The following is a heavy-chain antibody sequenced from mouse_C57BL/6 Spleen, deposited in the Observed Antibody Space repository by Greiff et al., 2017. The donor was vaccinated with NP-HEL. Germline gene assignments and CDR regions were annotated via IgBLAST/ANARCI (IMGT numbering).Heavy chain of an antibody. CDR3: AREAYDYDAFAY. J-gene: IGHJ3*01. CDR1: GYTFTSYW. D-gene: IGHD2-4*01. CDR2: IHPSDSDT. Sequence: QVQLQQPGAELVKPGASVKVSCKASGYTFTSYWMHWVKQRPGQGLEWIGRIHPSDSDTNYNQKFKGKATLTVDTSSSTAYMELHSLTSEDSAVYFCAREAYDYDAFAYWGQGTLVTVSA. V-gene: IGHV1-74*01.